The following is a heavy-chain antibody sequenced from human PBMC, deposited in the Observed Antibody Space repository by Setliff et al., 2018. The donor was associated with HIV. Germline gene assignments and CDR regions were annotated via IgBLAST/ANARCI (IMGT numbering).Heavy chain of an antibody. D-gene: IGHD7-27*01. V-gene: IGHV1-18*01. CDR3: ARDPLDGDGPFDY. CDR2: INTDTGNA. Sequence: ASVKVSCKASGYTFSTYAISWVRQAPGQGLEWMGWINTDTGNAKYSQKFQGRVTITRDTSTSTVYMELSSLRSEDTAVYYCARDPLDGDGPFDYWGQGTLVTVSS. J-gene: IGHJ4*02. CDR1: GYTFSTYA.